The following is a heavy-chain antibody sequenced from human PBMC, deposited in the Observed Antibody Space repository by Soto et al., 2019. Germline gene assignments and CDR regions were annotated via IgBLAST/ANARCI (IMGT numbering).Heavy chain of an antibody. CDR2: ISSSNGHT. V-gene: IGHV1-18*04. D-gene: IGHD3-3*01. CDR3: AISTWSGSYFGMDV. Sequence: QVHLVQSGPEVKKPGASVKVSYKASGYTFSDYGMNWVRQDPGQGLEWLGWISSSNGHTKFAHKFQGRVTMTTDTPTTTVYMELRSLRSDDTAVYYCAISTWSGSYFGMDVWGQGTTVTVSS. J-gene: IGHJ6*02. CDR1: GYTFSDYG.